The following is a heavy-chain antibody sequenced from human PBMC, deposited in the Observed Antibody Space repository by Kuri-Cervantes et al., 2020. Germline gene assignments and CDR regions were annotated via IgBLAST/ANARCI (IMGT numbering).Heavy chain of an antibody. D-gene: IGHD1-7*01. Sequence: SGPTLVKPTETLTLTCTVSGFSLSNAKVGVSWIRQPPGKALEWLAHIFSNDEKSYSTSLKSGLTISKDTSKSQVVLTMANVDPVDTATYYCARLFRDWNYGRYYYYYMDVWGKGTTVTVSS. V-gene: IGHV2-26*01. CDR2: IFSNDEK. CDR1: GFSLSNAKVG. CDR3: ARLFRDWNYGRYYYYYMDV. J-gene: IGHJ6*03.